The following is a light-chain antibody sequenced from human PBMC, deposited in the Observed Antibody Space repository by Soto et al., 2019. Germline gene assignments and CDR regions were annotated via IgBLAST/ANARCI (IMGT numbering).Light chain of an antibody. CDR2: EDS. V-gene: IGLV2-23*01. CDR3: CSYAGSSTYV. J-gene: IGLJ1*01. Sequence: QSALTQPASVSGTPGQSITISCTGTSSDVGSYNFVSWYQQHPGKAPKLMIYEDSKRPSGVSYRFSGSKSGNTASLTISGLQAEDEADYYCCSYAGSSTYVFGTGTKLTVL. CDR1: SSDVGSYNF.